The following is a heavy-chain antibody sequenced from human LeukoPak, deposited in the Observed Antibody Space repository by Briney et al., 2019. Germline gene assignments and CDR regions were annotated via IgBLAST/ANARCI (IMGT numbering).Heavy chain of an antibody. CDR1: GFTFGDYY. V-gene: IGHV3-11*01. D-gene: IGHD2-2*02. Sequence: PGGSLRLSCTASGFTFGDYYMTWIRQAPGKGLDWLSYINGDGTTIHYAESVKGRFTISRDNGKKSVYLHINSLRAEDTAVYYCARYPLQYYYSFLDVWGKGTTVTVSS. CDR3: ARYPLQYYYSFLDV. CDR2: INGDGTTI. J-gene: IGHJ6*04.